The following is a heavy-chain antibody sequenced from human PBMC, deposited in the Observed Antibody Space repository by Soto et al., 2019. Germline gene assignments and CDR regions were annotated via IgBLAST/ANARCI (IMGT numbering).Heavy chain of an antibody. CDR3: AREGYSSSSGSRGNWFEP. V-gene: IGHV1-8*01. CDR1: GYTFTSYD. J-gene: IGHJ5*02. D-gene: IGHD6-6*01. CDR2: MSPNSANT. Sequence: ASVKVSCKASGYTFTSYDINWVRQATVQGLEWMGWMSPNSANTGYAQKFQGRVTMTRNTSISTAYMELNSLRSEDTAVYYCAREGYSSSSGSRGNWFEPWGQGTMVTVSS.